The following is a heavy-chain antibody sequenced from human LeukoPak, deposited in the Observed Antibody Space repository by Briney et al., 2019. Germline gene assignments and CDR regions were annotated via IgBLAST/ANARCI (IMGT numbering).Heavy chain of an antibody. D-gene: IGHD3-22*01. V-gene: IGHV4-39*07. CDR1: GGSISSGGYY. Sequence: PSETLSLTCTVSGGSISSGGYYWSWIRQPPGKGLEWIGEINHSGSTNYNPSLKSRVTISVDTSKNQFSLKLSSVTAADTAVYYCARGYYYDSSGYYYFDYWGQGTLVTVSS. CDR2: INHSGST. CDR3: ARGYYYDSSGYYYFDY. J-gene: IGHJ4*02.